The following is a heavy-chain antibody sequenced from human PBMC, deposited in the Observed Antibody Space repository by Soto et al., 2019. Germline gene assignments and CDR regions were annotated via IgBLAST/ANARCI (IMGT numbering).Heavy chain of an antibody. J-gene: IGHJ4*02. Sequence: EVQLVESGGGLVKPGGSLRLSCAASGFTFSSYSMNWVRQAPGKGLEWVSSISSSSSYIYYADSVKGRCTISRDNAKNSRYLQMNSLRAVDTAVYYCARDLEIVRYFDWLSPPGYFDYWGQGTLVTVSS. CDR3: ARDLEIVRYFDWLSPPGYFDY. CDR1: GFTFSSYS. D-gene: IGHD3-9*01. CDR2: ISSSSSYI. V-gene: IGHV3-21*01.